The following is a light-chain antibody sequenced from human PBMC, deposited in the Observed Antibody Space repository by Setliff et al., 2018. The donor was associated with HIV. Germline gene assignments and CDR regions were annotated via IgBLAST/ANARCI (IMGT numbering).Light chain of an antibody. CDR3: QQYGSSPPT. CDR1: QSVSSSY. V-gene: IGKV3-20*01. Sequence: EIVLTQSPGTLSLSPGERATLSCRASQSVSSSYLAWYQQNPGQAPRLLIYGASSRATGIPDRFSGSGSGTDFILTISRLEPGDFAVYYCQQYGSSPPTFGQGT. CDR2: GAS. J-gene: IGKJ2*01.